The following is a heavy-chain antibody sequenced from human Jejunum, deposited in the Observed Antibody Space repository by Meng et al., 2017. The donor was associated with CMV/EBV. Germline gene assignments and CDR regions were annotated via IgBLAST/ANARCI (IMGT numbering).Heavy chain of an antibody. J-gene: IGHJ3*02. CDR1: GSFSGGNYY. V-gene: IGHV4-61*01. D-gene: IGHD5-18*01. Sequence: GSFSGGNYYWNWLRQPPGKGLEWIGYIYNSGSTDYNPSLKSRVTVSLDTSKNQFSLKLSSLTAADTAVYYCARNVYTYGFDAFDIWGQGTMVSVSS. CDR2: IYNSGST. CDR3: ARNVYTYGFDAFDI.